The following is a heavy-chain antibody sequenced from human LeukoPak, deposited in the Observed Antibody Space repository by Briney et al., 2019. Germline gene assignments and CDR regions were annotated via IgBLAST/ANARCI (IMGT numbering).Heavy chain of an antibody. V-gene: IGHV4-34*01. D-gene: IGHD6-19*01. J-gene: IGHJ4*02. CDR3: ARTSIAVAQGLDY. CDR1: GGSFSGYY. Sequence: SETLSLTCAVYGGSFSGYYWSWIRQPPGKGLEWIGEINHSGSTNYNPSLKSRVTISVDTSKNQFSLKLSSVTAAGTAVYYCARTSIAVAQGLDYWGQGTLVTVSS. CDR2: INHSGST.